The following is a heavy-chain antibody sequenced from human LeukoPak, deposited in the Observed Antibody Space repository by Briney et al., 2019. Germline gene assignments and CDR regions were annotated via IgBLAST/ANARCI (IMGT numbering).Heavy chain of an antibody. CDR2: LDPEDGET. J-gene: IGHJ3*02. V-gene: IGHV1-24*01. CDR1: VYTLTELS. Sequence: ASVKVSCKVSVYTLTELSMHWVRQAPGKGLEWMGGLDPEDGETIYAQKFQGRVTMTEDTSTDTAYMELSSLRSEDTAVYYCAKPGRFDAFDIWGQGTMVTVSS. D-gene: IGHD1-14*01. CDR3: AKPGRFDAFDI.